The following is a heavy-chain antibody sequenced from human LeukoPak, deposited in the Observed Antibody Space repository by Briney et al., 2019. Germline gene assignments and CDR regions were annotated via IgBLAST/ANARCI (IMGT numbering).Heavy chain of an antibody. CDR1: GFTVSSNY. D-gene: IGHD6-19*01. CDR3: AREGVAALGVHDYYFDY. Sequence: GGSLRLSCAASGFTVSSNYMSWVRQAPGKGLEWVSVIYSGGSTYYADSVKGRFTISRDNSKNTLYLQMNSLRAEDTAVYYCAREGVAALGVHDYYFDYWGQGTLVTVSS. V-gene: IGHV3-53*01. CDR2: IYSGGST. J-gene: IGHJ4*02.